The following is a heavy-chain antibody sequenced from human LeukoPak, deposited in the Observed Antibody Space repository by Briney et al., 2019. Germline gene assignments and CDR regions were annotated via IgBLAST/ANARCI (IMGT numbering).Heavy chain of an antibody. J-gene: IGHJ4*02. CDR3: ARDGPAAAGGSVDY. D-gene: IGHD6-13*01. Sequence: ASVKVSCKASGGTFSSYAISWVRQAPGQGLEWMGGIIPIFGTANYAQKFQGRVTITADESTSTAYMELSSLRSEDTAVYYCARDGPAAAGGSVDYWGQGTLVTVSS. CDR2: IIPIFGTA. CDR1: GGTFSSYA. V-gene: IGHV1-69*13.